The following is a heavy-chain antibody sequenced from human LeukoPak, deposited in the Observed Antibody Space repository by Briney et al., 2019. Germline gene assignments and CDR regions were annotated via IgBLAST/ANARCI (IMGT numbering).Heavy chain of an antibody. CDR1: GFTFITYG. D-gene: IGHD3-22*01. Sequence: PGGSLRLSCAASGFTFITYGMHWARQAPGKGLEWVAVISYDGSNKYYADSVKGRFTISRDNSKNTLYLQMNSLRAEDTAVYYCAKDPHSSGYYYVDYWGQGILVTVSS. CDR3: AKDPHSSGYYYVDY. V-gene: IGHV3-30*18. J-gene: IGHJ4*02. CDR2: ISYDGSNK.